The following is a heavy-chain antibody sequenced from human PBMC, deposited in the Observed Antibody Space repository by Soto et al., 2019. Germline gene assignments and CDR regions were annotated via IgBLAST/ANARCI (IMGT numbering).Heavy chain of an antibody. CDR2: INPNSGGT. CDR1: GYTFTGYY. Sequence: ASVKVSCKASGYTFTGYYMHWVRQAPGQGLEWMGWINPNSGGTNYAQKFQGRVTMTRDTSISTAYMELSRLRSDDTAAYYCARVGKFYYYGSGRYYYYGMNGWGQATKDTVS. D-gene: IGHD3-10*01. V-gene: IGHV1-2*02. J-gene: IGHJ6*02. CDR3: ARVGKFYYYGSGRYYYYGMNG.